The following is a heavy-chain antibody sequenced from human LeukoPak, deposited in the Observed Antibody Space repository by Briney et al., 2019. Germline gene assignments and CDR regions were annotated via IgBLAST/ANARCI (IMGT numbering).Heavy chain of an antibody. CDR3: ATDHPWMYYDSSGHAFDI. J-gene: IGHJ3*02. D-gene: IGHD3-22*01. Sequence: GASVKVSCKVSGYTLTELSMHWVRQAPGKGLEWMGGFDPEDGETIYAQKFQGRVTMTEDTSTDTAYMELSSLRSEDTAVYYCATDHPWMYYDSSGHAFDIWGQGTMVTVSS. CDR1: GYTLTELS. CDR2: FDPEDGET. V-gene: IGHV1-24*01.